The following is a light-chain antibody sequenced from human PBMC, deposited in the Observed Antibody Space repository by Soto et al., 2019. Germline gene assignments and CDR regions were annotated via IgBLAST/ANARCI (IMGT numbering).Light chain of an antibody. J-gene: IGKJ2*01. CDR1: QNFGNTF. V-gene: IGKV3-20*01. CDR3: QQYGSSPYT. CDR2: GAS. Sequence: EIVLTQSPGTLSLSPGERATLSCRASQNFGNTFLAWYQQKPGQAPRLLIYGASSRPTGIPDRFSGSGSETDFTLTISRLEPEDFAVYYCQQYGSSPYTFGQGTKLEIK.